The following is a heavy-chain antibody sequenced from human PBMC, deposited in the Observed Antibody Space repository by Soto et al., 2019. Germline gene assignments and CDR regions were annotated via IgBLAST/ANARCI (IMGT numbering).Heavy chain of an antibody. CDR1: GFTFSNAW. CDR3: TTDDPVVAATLNYYYYGMDV. CDR2: IKSKTDGGTT. Sequence: GGSLRLSCAASGFTFSNAWMNWVRQAPGKGLEWVGRIKSKTDGGTTDYAAPVKGRFTISRDDSKNTLYLQMNSLKTEDTAVYYCTTDDPVVAATLNYYYYGMDVWGQGTTVTVSS. D-gene: IGHD2-15*01. V-gene: IGHV3-15*07. J-gene: IGHJ6*02.